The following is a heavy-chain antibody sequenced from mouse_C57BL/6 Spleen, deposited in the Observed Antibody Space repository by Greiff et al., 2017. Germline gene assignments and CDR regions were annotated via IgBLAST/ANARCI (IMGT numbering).Heavy chain of an antibody. J-gene: IGHJ3*01. CDR1: GYAFSSSW. CDR2: IYPGDGDT. V-gene: IGHV1-82*01. Sequence: VQLQQSGPELVKPGASVKISCKASGYAFSSSWMNWVKQRPGKGLEWIGRIYPGDGDTNYNGKFKGKATLTADKSSSTAYMQLSSLTSEDSAVYFCARSSVGYYGPFAYWGQGTLVTVSA. D-gene: IGHD1-1*01. CDR3: ARSSVGYYGPFAY.